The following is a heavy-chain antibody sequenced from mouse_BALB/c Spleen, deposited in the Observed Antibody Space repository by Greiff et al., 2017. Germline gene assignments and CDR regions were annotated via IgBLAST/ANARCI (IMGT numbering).Heavy chain of an antibody. D-gene: IGHD1-1*01. Sequence: VQLQQSGPELVKPGASVKMSCKASGYTFTSYVMHWVKQKPGQGLEWIGYINPYNDGTKYNEKFKGKATLTSDKSSSTAYMELSSLTSEDSAVYYCARVLRYSYWYFDVWGAGTTVTVSS. CDR2: INPYNDGT. V-gene: IGHV1-14*01. CDR1: GYTFTSYV. J-gene: IGHJ1*01. CDR3: ARVLRYSYWYFDV.